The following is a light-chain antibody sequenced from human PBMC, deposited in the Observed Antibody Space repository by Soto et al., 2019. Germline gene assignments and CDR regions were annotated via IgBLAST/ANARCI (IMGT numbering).Light chain of an antibody. J-gene: IGKJ2*01. CDR2: GSS. CDR3: HQDGSSPPYT. CDR1: QTIKDNY. Sequence: EVVLTQSPGTLSLSPGERATLSCRASQTIKDNYLAWYQQRPGQAPRLLIYGSSDRATGIPDRFSGSGSGTDFSLTISRLGAEEFAVYYCHQDGSSPPYTFGQGTKLEI. V-gene: IGKV3-20*01.